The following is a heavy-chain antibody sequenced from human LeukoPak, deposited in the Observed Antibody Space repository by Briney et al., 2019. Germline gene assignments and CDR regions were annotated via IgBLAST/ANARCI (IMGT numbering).Heavy chain of an antibody. CDR1: GYTFISYG. CDR3: ARDRLPLYYYYGMDV. CDR2: ISAYNGNT. Sequence: ASVKVSCKASGYTFISYGITWVRQAPGQGLEWMGWISAYNGNTNYAQKFQGRVTMTTDTSTSTAYMELRSLRSDDTAVYYCARDRLPLYYYYGMDVWGQGTTVVVSS. J-gene: IGHJ6*02. D-gene: IGHD2-15*01. V-gene: IGHV1-18*01.